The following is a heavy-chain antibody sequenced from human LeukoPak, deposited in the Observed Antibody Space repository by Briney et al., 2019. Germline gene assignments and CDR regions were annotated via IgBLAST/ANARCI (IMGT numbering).Heavy chain of an antibody. V-gene: IGHV3-23*01. Sequence: GGSLRLSCAASGFTFSSYAMSWVRQAPGKGLEWVSAISGSGGTTYHADSVKGRFTISRDNSKNTLYLQMNSLRAEDTAVYYCAKEPLYCGGDCYGPFDYWGQGTLVTVSS. D-gene: IGHD2-21*02. CDR1: GFTFSSYA. CDR3: AKEPLYCGGDCYGPFDY. CDR2: ISGSGGTT. J-gene: IGHJ4*02.